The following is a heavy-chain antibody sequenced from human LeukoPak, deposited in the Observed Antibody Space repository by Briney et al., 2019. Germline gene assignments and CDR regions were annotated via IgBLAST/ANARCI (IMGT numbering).Heavy chain of an antibody. CDR2: ISYDGSNK. CDR3: AREGLYSYGPFDY. CDR1: GFTFSSYA. J-gene: IGHJ4*02. Sequence: GRSLRLSCAASGFTFSSYAMHWVRQAPGKGLEWVAVISYDGSNKYYADSVKGRFTISRDNSKNTLYLQMNSLRAEDTAVYYCAREGLYSYGPFDYRGQGTLVTVSS. D-gene: IGHD5-18*01. V-gene: IGHV3-30*04.